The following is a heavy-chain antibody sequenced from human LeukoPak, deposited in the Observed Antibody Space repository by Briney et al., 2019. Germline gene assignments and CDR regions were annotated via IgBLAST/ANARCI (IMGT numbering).Heavy chain of an antibody. D-gene: IGHD2-2*01. Sequence: SETLSLTCTVSGDSISSSSYYWGWIRQPPGKGLEWIGSIYYSGSTYYNPSLKSRVTISVDTSKNQFSLKLSSVTAADTAVYYCARVEYELYYYYYYMDVWGKGTTVTVSS. J-gene: IGHJ6*03. CDR3: ARVEYELYYYYYYMDV. CDR2: IYYSGST. CDR1: GDSISSSSYY. V-gene: IGHV4-39*01.